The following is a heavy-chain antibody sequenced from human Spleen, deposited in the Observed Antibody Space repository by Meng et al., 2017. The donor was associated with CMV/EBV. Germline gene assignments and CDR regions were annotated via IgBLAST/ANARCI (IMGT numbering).Heavy chain of an antibody. CDR2: ISNTGGST. V-gene: IGHV3-23*01. D-gene: IGHD4-17*01. CDR1: GFTFSSYA. J-gene: IGHJ4*02. CDR3: AGLRLFDY. Sequence: GESLKISCAASGFTFSSYAMSWVRQAPGKGLEWVSAISNTGGSTFCADSVKGRFTISRDNSKNTLYLQMNSLRAEDTAVYYCAGLRLFDYWGQGTLVTVSS.